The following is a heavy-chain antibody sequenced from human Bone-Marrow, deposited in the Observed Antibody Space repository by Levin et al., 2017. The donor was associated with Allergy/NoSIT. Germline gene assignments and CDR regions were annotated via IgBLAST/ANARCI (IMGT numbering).Heavy chain of an antibody. J-gene: IGHJ6*02. V-gene: IGHV3-23*01. CDR1: GFTFSSYA. Sequence: GASVKVSCAASGFTFSSYAMSWVRQAPGKGLEWVSTISGSGDNTYYVDSVKGRFTISRDNSKNTLYLQMNSLRAEDTAVYHCANFRGSGPYYYYYGMDVWGQGTTVTVSS. D-gene: IGHD6-19*01. CDR2: ISGSGDNT. CDR3: ANFRGSGPYYYYYGMDV.